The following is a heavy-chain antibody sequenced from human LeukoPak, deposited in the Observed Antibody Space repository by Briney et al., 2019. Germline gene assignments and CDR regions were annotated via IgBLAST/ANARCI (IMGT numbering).Heavy chain of an antibody. CDR2: INPNSGGT. D-gene: IGHD3-10*01. V-gene: IGHV1-2*02. CDR3: ARGHGSYYYYMDV. CDR1: EYTFTGYY. J-gene: IGHJ6*03. Sequence: ASVKVSCKASEYTFTGYYMHWVRQAPGQGLEWMGWINPNSGGTNYAQKFQGRVTMTRDTSISTAYMEVSRLRSDDTAVYYCARGHGSYYYYMDVWGKGTTVTVSS.